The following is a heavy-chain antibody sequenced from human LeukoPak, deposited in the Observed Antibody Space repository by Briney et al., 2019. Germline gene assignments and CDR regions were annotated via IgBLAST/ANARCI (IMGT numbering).Heavy chain of an antibody. Sequence: GASVKVSCKASGYTFTGYHIHWVRQAPGQGLGWRGRINPYSGDTNFAQKFQGRVTMTRDTSITTAYMDLSSLTPDDTAVYFCARDQGSLTRSWYTGYWGQGTQVTVSS. CDR3: ARDQGSLTRSWYTGY. D-gene: IGHD6-13*01. CDR1: GYTFTGYH. V-gene: IGHV1-2*06. CDR2: INPYSGDT. J-gene: IGHJ4*02.